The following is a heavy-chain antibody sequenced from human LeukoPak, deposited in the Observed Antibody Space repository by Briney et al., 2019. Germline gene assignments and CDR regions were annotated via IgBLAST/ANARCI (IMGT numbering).Heavy chain of an antibody. CDR1: GFSLSTSGVG. J-gene: IGHJ3*02. Sequence: ESGPTLVKPTQTLTLTCTFSGFSLSTSGVGVGWIRQPPGKALECLALIYWNDDKRYSPSLKSRLTITKDTSKNQVVLTMTNMDPVDTATYYCAHSGTVTTPHDAFDIWGQGTMVTVSS. V-gene: IGHV2-5*01. D-gene: IGHD4-17*01. CDR3: AHSGTVTTPHDAFDI. CDR2: IYWNDDK.